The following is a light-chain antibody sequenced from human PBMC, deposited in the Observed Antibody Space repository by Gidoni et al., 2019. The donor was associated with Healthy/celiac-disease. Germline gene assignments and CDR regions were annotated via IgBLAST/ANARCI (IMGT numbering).Light chain of an antibody. CDR1: QSVLYSSNNKNY. V-gene: IGKV4-1*01. CDR2: WAS. CDR3: QQYYSTPFT. J-gene: IGKJ3*01. Sequence: IVMTQSPASLAVSLGERATINCKSSQSVLYSSNNKNYLAWYQQKPGQPPKLLIYWASTRESGVPDRFSGSGSGTDFTLTISSLQAEDVAVYYCQQYYSTPFTFGPXTKVDIK.